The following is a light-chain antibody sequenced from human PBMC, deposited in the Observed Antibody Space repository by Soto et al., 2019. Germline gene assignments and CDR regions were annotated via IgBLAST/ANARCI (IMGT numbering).Light chain of an antibody. CDR3: QQSATLPRT. V-gene: IGKV3-20*01. Sequence: EIVLTQSPGILSLSPGERATLSCRASQSVSNNFLAWYQQKPGQAPRLLIYTASSRATGIPDRFSGSGSGTDFTLTISRLEPEDFAAYYCQQSATLPRTFGQGTEVEIK. CDR1: QSVSNNF. CDR2: TAS. J-gene: IGKJ1*01.